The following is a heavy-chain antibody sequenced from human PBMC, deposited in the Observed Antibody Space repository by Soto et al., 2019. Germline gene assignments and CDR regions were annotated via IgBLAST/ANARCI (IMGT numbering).Heavy chain of an antibody. CDR2: IIPILGIA. Sequence: QVQLVQSGAEVKKPGSSVKVSCKASGGTFSSYTISWVRQAPGQGLEWMGRIIPILGIANYAQKFQGRVTITAAKSTSTAYMELSSLRSEDTAVYYCAGEGNYGDYDGGFDYWGQGTLVTVSS. J-gene: IGHJ4*02. D-gene: IGHD4-17*01. V-gene: IGHV1-69*02. CDR1: GGTFSSYT. CDR3: AGEGNYGDYDGGFDY.